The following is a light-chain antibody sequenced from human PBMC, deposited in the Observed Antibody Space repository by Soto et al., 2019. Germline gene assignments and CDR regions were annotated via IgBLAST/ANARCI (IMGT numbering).Light chain of an antibody. V-gene: IGLV2-14*01. Sequence: QSALTQPASVSGSPGQSITISCNGTSSDVGGYKYVSWYQQHPGKVPKLMIYDVSNRPSGVSNRFSGTKSGNTASLTISGLQAEDEADYYCSSYTSSSTLVFGGGTKLTVL. CDR1: SSDVGGYKY. CDR2: DVS. J-gene: IGLJ3*02. CDR3: SSYTSSSTLV.